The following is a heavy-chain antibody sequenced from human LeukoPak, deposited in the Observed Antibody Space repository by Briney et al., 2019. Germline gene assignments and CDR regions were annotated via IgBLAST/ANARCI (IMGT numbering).Heavy chain of an antibody. J-gene: IGHJ6*03. Sequence: GGSLRLSCAASGFTFDDYGMSWVRQAPGKGLEWVSGINWNGGSTGYADSVEGRFTISRDNAKNSLYLQMNSLRAEDTALYYCARGPGYCSGGSCAHRDYYMDVWGKGTTVTVSS. CDR1: GFTFDDYG. V-gene: IGHV3-20*04. D-gene: IGHD2-15*01. CDR2: INWNGGST. CDR3: ARGPGYCSGGSCAHRDYYMDV.